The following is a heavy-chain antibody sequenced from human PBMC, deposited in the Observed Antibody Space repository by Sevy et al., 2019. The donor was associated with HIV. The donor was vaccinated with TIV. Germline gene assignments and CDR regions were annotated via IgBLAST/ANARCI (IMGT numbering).Heavy chain of an antibody. Sequence: GGSLRLCCAASGFSCSSYWMHWVRQAPGKGLEWVANIKQDESEKYYVASVKGRFTITRDNAKNSVYLQMNSLRPEDTAIYYCARGNSGSFDYWGQGTLVTVSS. CDR2: IKQDESEK. J-gene: IGHJ4*02. D-gene: IGHD3-22*01. CDR1: GFSCSSYW. V-gene: IGHV3-7*04. CDR3: ARGNSGSFDY.